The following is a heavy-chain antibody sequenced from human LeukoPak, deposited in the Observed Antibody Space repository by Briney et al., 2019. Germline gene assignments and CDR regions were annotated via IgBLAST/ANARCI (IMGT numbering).Heavy chain of an antibody. CDR2: IKGDGTST. D-gene: IGHD6-13*01. J-gene: IGHJ4*02. V-gene: IGHV3-74*01. CDR1: GLTFSSYW. CDR3: ASGKVAAAGRDY. Sequence: GGSLRLSCAASGLTFSSYWMQWVRHGPGKGLVWVSGIKGDGTSTTYADSVKGRFAISRDNAKNTLYLQMNSLRAEDTAVYYCASGKVAAAGRDYWGQGTLVTVSS.